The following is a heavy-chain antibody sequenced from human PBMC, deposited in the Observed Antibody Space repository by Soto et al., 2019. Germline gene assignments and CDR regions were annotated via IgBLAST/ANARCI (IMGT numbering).Heavy chain of an antibody. V-gene: IGHV4-39*01. Sequence: QLQLQESGPGLVKPSETLSLTCTVSGGSISSSSYYWGWIRQPPGKGLEWIGSIYYSGSTYYNPSLKSRVTISVDTSKNQFSLKLSSVTAADTAVYYCARPAARHARYYFDYWGQGTLVTVSS. CDR3: ARPAARHARYYFDY. CDR2: IYYSGST. J-gene: IGHJ4*02. CDR1: GGSISSSSYY.